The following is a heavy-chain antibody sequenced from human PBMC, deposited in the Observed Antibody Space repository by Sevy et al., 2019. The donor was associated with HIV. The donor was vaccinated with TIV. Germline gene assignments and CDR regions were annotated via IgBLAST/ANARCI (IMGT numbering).Heavy chain of an antibody. CDR3: AREAYYYDSREENWFDP. Sequence: GGSLRLSCKASGFTFSTYSMHWVRQAPGKGLEWVSSISRTSTTTYYADFAKGQFTISRDNAKNSLYLQMNSLRDEDTAVYYCAREAYYYDSREENWFDPWGQGTLVTVSS. V-gene: IGHV3-48*02. CDR2: ISRTSTTT. J-gene: IGHJ5*02. D-gene: IGHD3-22*01. CDR1: GFTFSTYS.